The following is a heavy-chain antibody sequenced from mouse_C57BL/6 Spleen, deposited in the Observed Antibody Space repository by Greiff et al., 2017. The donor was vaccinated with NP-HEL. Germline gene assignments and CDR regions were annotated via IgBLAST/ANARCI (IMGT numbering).Heavy chain of an antibody. CDR3: ARTYDYDDGGFAY. Sequence: VQLQQSGAELVRPGTSVKVSCKASGYAFTNYLIEWVKQRPGQGLEWIGVINPGSGGNNYNEKFKGKATLTADKSSSTAYMQLSSLASEDSAVYFCARTYDYDDGGFAYWGQGTLVTVSA. CDR2: INPGSGGN. D-gene: IGHD2-4*01. J-gene: IGHJ3*01. V-gene: IGHV1-54*01. CDR1: GYAFTNYL.